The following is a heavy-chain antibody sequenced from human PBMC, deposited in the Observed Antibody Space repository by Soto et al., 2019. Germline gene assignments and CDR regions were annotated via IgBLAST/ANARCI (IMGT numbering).Heavy chain of an antibody. D-gene: IGHD1-26*01. CDR3: AKDRLRGGFLTTATTNGMDV. Sequence: QVQLVESGGGVVQPGRSLRLSCAASGFTFSSYGMHWVRQAPGTGLEWVALISYDGSNKYYVDSVKGRFTISRDNSKNTLFLQMNSLRAGDTAVYYCAKDRLRGGFLTTATTNGMDVWGQGTTVTVSS. CDR1: GFTFSSYG. V-gene: IGHV3-30*18. CDR2: ISYDGSNK. J-gene: IGHJ6*02.